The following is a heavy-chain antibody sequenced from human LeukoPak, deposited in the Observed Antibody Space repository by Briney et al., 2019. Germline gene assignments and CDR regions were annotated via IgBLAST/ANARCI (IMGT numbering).Heavy chain of an antibody. V-gene: IGHV4-34*12. D-gene: IGHD6-19*01. CDR1: TGSFSGYF. CDR3: ARRAGNFYRTSLDS. CDR2: IIHTGST. J-gene: IGHJ4*02. Sequence: PSETLSLTCGVSTGSFSGYFWSWIRQPPGKGLEWIGEIIHTGSTNYNPSLSSRVTISVDTSKKEISLRLSSVTAADTAIYYCARRAGNFYRTSLDSWGLGTLVTVSS.